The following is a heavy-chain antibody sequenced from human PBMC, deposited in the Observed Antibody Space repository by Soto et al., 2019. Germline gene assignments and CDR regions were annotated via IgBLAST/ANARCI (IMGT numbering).Heavy chain of an antibody. Sequence: SETLSLTCTVFGGSINSSTYYWAWIRQPPGKGLEWIGSIYYSGSTYYNPSLKSRVTISVDTSKNQFSLKLSSVTAADTAVYYCATIAAAGGYWYLDLWGRGTLVTVS. D-gene: IGHD6-13*01. CDR2: IYYSGST. CDR3: ATIAAAGGYWYLDL. CDR1: GGSINSSTYY. V-gene: IGHV4-39*01. J-gene: IGHJ2*01.